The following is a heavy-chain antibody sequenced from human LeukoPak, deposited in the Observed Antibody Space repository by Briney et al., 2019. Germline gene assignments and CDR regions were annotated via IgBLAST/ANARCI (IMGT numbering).Heavy chain of an antibody. D-gene: IGHD3-22*01. CDR1: GYTFTSYG. Sequence: ASVKVSCKASGYTFTSYGITWVRQAPGQGLEWMGWISGYNGNTKYAKKLQGRVTMTTDTSTSTAYMELRSLRSDDTAVYYCARGFPNRYYYDSSGFYGYYFEYWGQGTLVTVSS. V-gene: IGHV1-18*01. CDR2: ISGYNGNT. CDR3: ARGFPNRYYYDSSGFYGYYFEY. J-gene: IGHJ4*02.